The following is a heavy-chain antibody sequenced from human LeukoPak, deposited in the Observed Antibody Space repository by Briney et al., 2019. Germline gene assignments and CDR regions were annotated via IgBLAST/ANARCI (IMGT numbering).Heavy chain of an antibody. D-gene: IGHD3-22*01. CDR2: ISAYNGNT. CDR3: ARGGGDSSGYSVTDFDY. J-gene: IGHJ4*02. V-gene: IGHV1-18*01. Sequence: SWIRQPPGQGLEWMGWISAYNGNTNYAQKLQGRVTMTTDTSTSTAYMELRSLRSDDTAVYYCARGGGDSSGYSVTDFDYWGQGTLVTVSS.